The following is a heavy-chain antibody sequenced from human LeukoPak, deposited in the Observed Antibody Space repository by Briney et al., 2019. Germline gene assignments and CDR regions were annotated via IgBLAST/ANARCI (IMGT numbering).Heavy chain of an antibody. V-gene: IGHV4-39*07. CDR1: GGSISSSSYY. D-gene: IGHD3-22*01. CDR3: ARELYDSSGYYGGYFDY. CDR2: IYYSGST. Sequence: SETLSLTCTVSGGSISSSSYYWGWIRQPPGKGLEWIGGIYYSGSTYYNPSLKSRVTISVDTSKNQFSLKLSSVTAADTAVYYCARELYDSSGYYGGYFDYWGQGTLVTVSS. J-gene: IGHJ4*02.